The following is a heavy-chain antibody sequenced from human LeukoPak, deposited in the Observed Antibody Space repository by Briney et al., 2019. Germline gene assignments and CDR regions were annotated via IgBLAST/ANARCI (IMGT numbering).Heavy chain of an antibody. J-gene: IGHJ4*02. V-gene: IGHV1-18*01. D-gene: IGHD2-15*01. Sequence: ASVKVSCKASGYTFTSYGISWVRQAPGQGLEWMGWSSGYNGNTNYAQKLQGRVTMTTDTSTSTAYMELRSLRSDDTAVYYCARGNYCSGGSCYDGAFVYWGQGTLVTVSS. CDR2: SSGYNGNT. CDR3: ARGNYCSGGSCYDGAFVY. CDR1: GYTFTSYG.